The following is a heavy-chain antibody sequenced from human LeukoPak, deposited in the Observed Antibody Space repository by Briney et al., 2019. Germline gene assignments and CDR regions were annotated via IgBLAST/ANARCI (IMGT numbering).Heavy chain of an antibody. Sequence: SGTLSLTCAVSGGSISSSNWWSWVRQPPGKGLKWIGEIYHSGSTNYNPSLKSRVTISVDKSKNQFSLKLSSVTAADTAVYYCASYGSGSYYSGFFDYWGQGTLVTVSS. V-gene: IGHV4-4*02. CDR2: IYHSGST. CDR1: GGSISSSNW. J-gene: IGHJ4*02. D-gene: IGHD3-10*01. CDR3: ASYGSGSYYSGFFDY.